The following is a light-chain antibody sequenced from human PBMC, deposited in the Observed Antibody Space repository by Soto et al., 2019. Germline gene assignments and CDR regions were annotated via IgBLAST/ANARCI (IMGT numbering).Light chain of an antibody. Sequence: DIVMTQSPLSLPVTPGEPASMSCRSSQSLVHTNGYSYVDWYLQKPGQSPQLLIYMRSNRASGVPGRFSGSGSGTDFTLKISRVEDEDVGVYYCMESLQAPFTFGPGTKVDLK. J-gene: IGKJ3*01. CDR2: MRS. V-gene: IGKV2-28*01. CDR1: QSLVHTNGYSY. CDR3: MESLQAPFT.